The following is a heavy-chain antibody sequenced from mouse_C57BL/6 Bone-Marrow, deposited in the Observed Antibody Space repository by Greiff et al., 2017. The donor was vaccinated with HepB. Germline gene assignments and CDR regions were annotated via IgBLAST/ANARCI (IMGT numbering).Heavy chain of an antibody. CDR3: AHLLLRY. CDR1: GYSFTGYY. V-gene: IGHV1-42*01. J-gene: IGHJ3*01. D-gene: IGHD1-1*01. Sequence: VHVKQSGPELVKPGASVKISCKASGYSFTGYYMNWVKQSPEKSLEWIGEINPSTGGTTYNQKFKAKATLTVDKSSSTAYMQLKSLTSEDSAVYYCAHLLLRYWGQGTLVTVSA. CDR2: INPSTGGT.